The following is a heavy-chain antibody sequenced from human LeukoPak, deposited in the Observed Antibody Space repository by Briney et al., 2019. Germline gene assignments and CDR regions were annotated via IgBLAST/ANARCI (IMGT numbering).Heavy chain of an antibody. CDR2: ISGGGDVT. J-gene: IGHJ4*02. CDR1: DFNFITYA. D-gene: IGHD2-21*01. Sequence: GGSLRLSCAASDFNFITYAMSWVRQAPGKGLEWVSTISGGGDVTYYADSVKGLFTISRDSSKNTLYLQMNRLRAEDAAVYYCAKAPVTTCSGAYCYPFDYWGQGTLVTVSS. V-gene: IGHV3-23*01. CDR3: AKAPVTTCSGAYCYPFDY.